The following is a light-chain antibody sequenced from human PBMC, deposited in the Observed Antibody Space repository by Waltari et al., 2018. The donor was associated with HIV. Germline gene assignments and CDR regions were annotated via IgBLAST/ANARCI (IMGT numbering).Light chain of an antibody. J-gene: IGLJ3*02. V-gene: IGLV2-18*02. CDR3: SSYTSSSTWV. Sequence: QSALTPPPSVSGSPGQSLTITCPGPTSDLCSYNRVSWYQQPPGTAPKLMIYEVSNRPSGVPDRFSGSKSGNTASLTISGLQAEDEADYYCSSYTSSSTWVFGGGTKLTVL. CDR1: TSDLCSYNR. CDR2: EVS.